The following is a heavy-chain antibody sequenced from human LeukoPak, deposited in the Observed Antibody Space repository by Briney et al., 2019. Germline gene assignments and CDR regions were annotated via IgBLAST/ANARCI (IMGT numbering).Heavy chain of an antibody. CDR3: AKDLPTVTMYYFDY. CDR1: GFTFSSYG. D-gene: IGHD4-17*01. V-gene: IGHV3-30*18. J-gene: IGHJ4*02. CDR2: ISYDGSNK. Sequence: GGSLRLSCAASGFTFSSYGMHWVRQAPGKGLEWVAVISYDGSNKYYADSVKGRFTISRDDSKNTLYLQMNSLRAEDTAVYYCAKDLPTVTMYYFDYWGQGTLVTVSS.